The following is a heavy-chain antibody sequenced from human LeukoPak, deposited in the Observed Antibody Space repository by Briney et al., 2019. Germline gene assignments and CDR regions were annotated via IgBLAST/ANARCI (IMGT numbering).Heavy chain of an antibody. D-gene: IGHD3-16*01. CDR3: ARGRGQFGIDY. Sequence: SETLSLTCSVSGGSISSHYWSWIRQPPGKGLEWIGYIYYSGSTNYNPSLKSRVTISVDTSKNHFSLKLTSVTAADTAVYYCARGRGQFGIDYWGQGTLVTVSS. CDR1: GGSISSHY. V-gene: IGHV4-59*11. J-gene: IGHJ4*02. CDR2: IYYSGST.